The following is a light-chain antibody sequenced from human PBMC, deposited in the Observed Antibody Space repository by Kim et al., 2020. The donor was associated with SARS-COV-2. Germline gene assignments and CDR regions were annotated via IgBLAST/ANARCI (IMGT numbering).Light chain of an antibody. CDR2: GAS. CDR3: QQYAGSPYT. V-gene: IGKV3-20*01. CDR1: QRVSSGN. J-gene: IGKJ2*01. Sequence: SLGQSDTLSCRASQRVSSGNLACYQEKPGQAPRLLIYGASSRATAIPDRFSGGGSGTDFTLTISRLEPEDFAVYYCQQYAGSPYTFGQGTKLEI.